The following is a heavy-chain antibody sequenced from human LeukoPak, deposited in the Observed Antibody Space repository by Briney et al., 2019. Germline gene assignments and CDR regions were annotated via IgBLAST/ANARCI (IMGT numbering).Heavy chain of an antibody. D-gene: IGHD3-10*01. V-gene: IGHV5-51*01. CDR1: GYSFTSYW. J-gene: IGHJ6*03. Sequence: GESLKISCKGSGYSFTSYWIGWVRQMPGKGLAWMGIIYPGDSDTRNSPSFQGQVTISADKSISTAYLQWSSLKASDTAMYYCARLRGAAVRRNSYYYYYMDVWGKGTTVTVSS. CDR2: IYPGDSDT. CDR3: ARLRGAAVRRNSYYYYYMDV.